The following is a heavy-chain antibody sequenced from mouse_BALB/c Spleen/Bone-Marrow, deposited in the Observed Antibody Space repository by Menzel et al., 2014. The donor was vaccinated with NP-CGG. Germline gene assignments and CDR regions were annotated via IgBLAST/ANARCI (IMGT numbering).Heavy chain of an antibody. J-gene: IGHJ4*01. V-gene: IGHV5-4*02. CDR3: ARYGSSPYAMDY. Sequence: DVKLVESGGGLVKPGGSLKLSCAASGFTFSDYYMYWVRQTPEKRLEWVATISDGGSYTYYPDGVKGRFTISRDNAKNNLYLQMSSLKSEDTAMYYCARYGSSPYAMDYWGQGTSVTVSS. CDR1: GFTFSDYY. CDR2: ISDGGSYT. D-gene: IGHD1-1*01.